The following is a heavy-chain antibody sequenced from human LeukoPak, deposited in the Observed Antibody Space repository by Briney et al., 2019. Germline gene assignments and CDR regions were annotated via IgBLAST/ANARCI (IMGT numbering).Heavy chain of an antibody. CDR1: GFTLSNYW. V-gene: IGHV3-7*03. Sequence: GGSLRLSCAASGFTLSNYWMSWVRQAPGKGLEWVANIKQDGSEKYYVDSVKGRFTISRDNGKNSLYLQMNSLRAEDTAVYYCARDSGWWRFDFWGQGTLVTVSS. J-gene: IGHJ4*02. CDR3: ARDSGWWRFDF. CDR2: IKQDGSEK. D-gene: IGHD6-13*01.